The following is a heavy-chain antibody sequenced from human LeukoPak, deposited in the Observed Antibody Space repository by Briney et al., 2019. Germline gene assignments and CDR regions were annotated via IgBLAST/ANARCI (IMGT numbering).Heavy chain of an antibody. Sequence: SETLSLTCTVSGGSISSYYWSWIRQPPGKGLEWIGYISYSGSTNYNPSLTSRVTISLDMPKKQVSLRLSSVTAADTALYYCARHDYGDYNLEIWGQGTLVTVSS. CDR2: ISYSGST. D-gene: IGHD4-17*01. J-gene: IGHJ4*02. CDR3: ARHDYGDYNLEI. CDR1: GGSISSYY. V-gene: IGHV4-59*08.